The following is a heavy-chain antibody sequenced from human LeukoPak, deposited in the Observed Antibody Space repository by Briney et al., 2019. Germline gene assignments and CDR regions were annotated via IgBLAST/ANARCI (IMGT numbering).Heavy chain of an antibody. V-gene: IGHV3-23*01. D-gene: IGHD5-18*01. CDR1: GFTFSRHG. Sequence: GGSLRLSCAASGFTFSRHGINWVRQAPGKGLEWVSGIVPSGSISYYADSVKGRFTISRDNSKNTVSLHMNSLRAEDTALYYCAKGLRAWIHPYWGQGTLVTVSS. J-gene: IGHJ4*02. CDR3: AKGLRAWIHPY. CDR2: IVPSGSIS.